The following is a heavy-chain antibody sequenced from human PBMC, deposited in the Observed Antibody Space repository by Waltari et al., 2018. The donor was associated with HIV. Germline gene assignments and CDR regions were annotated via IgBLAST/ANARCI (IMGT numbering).Heavy chain of an antibody. J-gene: IGHJ4*02. CDR1: GLSFLSHG. Sequence: QGQLVESGGGVVQPGGTLRLPCTASGLSFLSHGMPWVRQTPGKGLEWVAVIWFDGTNADYADSVKGRFTISRDNTNNTLYWQMNSLRPDDAAVYYCARDDQKWPRGSFDHWGLGTQVTVSS. CDR2: IWFDGTNA. CDR3: ARDDQKWPRGSFDH. D-gene: IGHD2-8*01. V-gene: IGHV3-33*01.